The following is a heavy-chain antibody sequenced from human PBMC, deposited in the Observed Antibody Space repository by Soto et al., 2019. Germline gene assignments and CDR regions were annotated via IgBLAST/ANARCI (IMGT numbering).Heavy chain of an antibody. CDR1: GGYISSSSYY. D-gene: IGHD2-8*01. V-gene: IGHV4-39*01. J-gene: IGHJ4*02. Sequence: SSETLSLTCTVSGGYISSSSYYWGWIRQPPGKGLEWIGSIYYSGSTYYNPSLKSRVTISVDTSKNQFSLKLSSVTAADTAVYYCARHGYCTNGVCPFDYWGQGTLVTVSS. CDR2: IYYSGST. CDR3: ARHGYCTNGVCPFDY.